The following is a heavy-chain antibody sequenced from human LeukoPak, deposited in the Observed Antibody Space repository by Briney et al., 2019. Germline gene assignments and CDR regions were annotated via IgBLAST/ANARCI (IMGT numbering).Heavy chain of an antibody. V-gene: IGHV4-30-2*01. J-gene: IGHJ3*02. CDR1: GGSLSSGGYS. CDR2: IYHSGST. Sequence: SQTLSLTCAVSGGSLSSGGYSWSWIRQPPGKGLEWIGYIYHSGSTYYNPSLKSRVTISVDRTKNQFSLKLSSVTAADTAVYYCAREVATIGAFDIWGQGTMVTVSS. D-gene: IGHD5-12*01. CDR3: AREVATIGAFDI.